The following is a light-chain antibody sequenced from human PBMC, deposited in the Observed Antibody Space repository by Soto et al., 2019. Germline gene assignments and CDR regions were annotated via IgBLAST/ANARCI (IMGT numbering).Light chain of an antibody. Sequence: DVVLTQSPLSLPVTLGQPASISCRSSHSLVYSDGNTYLNWFRQRPGQSPRRLIYMVSNRDSGVPDRFSGSGSGTDFTLKISRVEAEDVGVYYCMQGIHWPPYTFGQGTKLEIK. CDR1: HSLVYSDGNTY. J-gene: IGKJ2*01. CDR3: MQGIHWPPYT. CDR2: MVS. V-gene: IGKV2-30*01.